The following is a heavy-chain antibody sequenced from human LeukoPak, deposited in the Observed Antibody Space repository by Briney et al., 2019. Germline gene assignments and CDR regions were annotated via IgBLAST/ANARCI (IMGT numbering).Heavy chain of an antibody. J-gene: IGHJ4*02. CDR3: ARGAPRGIINHDY. CDR1: GYTFTDYY. V-gene: IGHV1-2*02. CDR2: INPNSGGT. D-gene: IGHD3-10*01. Sequence: GASVKVSCKASGYTFTDYYIHWVRQAPGQGLEWMGCINPNSGGTKFAQKFQGRVTMTRDTSISTAYMELSGLRSGATAVYYCARGAPRGIINHDYWGQGTLVTVSS.